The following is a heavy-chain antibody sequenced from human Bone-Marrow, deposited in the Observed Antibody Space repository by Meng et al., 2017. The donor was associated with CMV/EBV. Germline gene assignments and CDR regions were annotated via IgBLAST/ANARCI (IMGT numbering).Heavy chain of an antibody. CDR3: AGSLDVAAQDAFDI. D-gene: IGHD6-6*01. CDR2: IYYSGSS. CDR1: GGSISSSSYY. J-gene: IGHJ3*02. Sequence: SETLSLTCTVSGGSISSSSYYWGWIRQPPGKGLEWIGSIYYSGSSYYNPSLKSRVTISVDTSTNQSSLKLSSMTSADTAVYYRAGSLDVAAQDAFDIWSQGTMVTISS. V-gene: IGHV4-39*07.